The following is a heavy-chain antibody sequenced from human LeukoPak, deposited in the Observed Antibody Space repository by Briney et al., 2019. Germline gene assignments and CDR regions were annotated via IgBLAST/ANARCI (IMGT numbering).Heavy chain of an antibody. V-gene: IGHV4-34*01. CDR3: ASVRITMVRGPGIDAFDI. Sequence: SETLSLTCGVYGESFSDYYWSWIRQPPGKGLEWIGSVYYSGSTYYNPSLKSRVTISVDTSKNQFSLKLSSVTAADTAVYYCASVRITMVRGPGIDAFDIWGQGTMVTVSS. D-gene: IGHD3-10*01. CDR1: GESFSDYY. J-gene: IGHJ3*02. CDR2: VYYSGST.